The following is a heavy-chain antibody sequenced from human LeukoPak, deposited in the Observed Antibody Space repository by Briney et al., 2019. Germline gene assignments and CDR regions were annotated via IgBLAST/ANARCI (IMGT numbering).Heavy chain of an antibody. J-gene: IGHJ4*02. V-gene: IGHV3-48*03. Sequence: GASMRPSCAASGFTFSSYEMNWVRQAPGKGLEWGSYISSSGSTIYYADSVKGRFTISRDNAKNSLYLQMNSLRAEDTAVYYCARRAGAYSHPYDYWGQGTLVTVSS. CDR2: ISSSGSTI. CDR1: GFTFSSYE. CDR3: ARRAGAYSHPYDY. D-gene: IGHD4/OR15-4a*01.